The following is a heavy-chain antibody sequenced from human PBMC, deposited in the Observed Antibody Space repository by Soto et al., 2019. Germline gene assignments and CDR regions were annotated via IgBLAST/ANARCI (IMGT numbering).Heavy chain of an antibody. CDR2: ISSNSNYK. CDR3: ARARSTTWSGTTRGWFDP. Sequence: DVQLVESGGGLVKPGGSLRHSCAASGFTLKNYSMTWVRQAPGKGLEWVSSISSNSNYKYYADSLKVRFTISRDNAKNALYLQMSSLRAEDTAVYYCARARSTTWSGTTRGWFDPWGRGTLVTVAS. CDR1: GFTLKNYS. V-gene: IGHV3-21*06. J-gene: IGHJ5*02. D-gene: IGHD2-2*01.